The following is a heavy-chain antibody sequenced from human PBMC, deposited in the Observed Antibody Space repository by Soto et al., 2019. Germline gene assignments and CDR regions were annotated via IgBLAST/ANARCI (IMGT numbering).Heavy chain of an antibody. V-gene: IGHV3-23*01. CDR3: ARVPAAKGSLEYHYYRMDV. D-gene: IGHD2-2*01. CDR2: ISGSGGST. Sequence: PGGYLRLSCASSGFTFSSYAMSWVRQAPGKGLEWVSAISGSGGSTYYADSVKGRFTISRDNSKNTLYLQMNSLRAEDTAVYYCARVPAAKGSLEYHYYRMDVWGQGTTVTVCS. CDR1: GFTFSSYA. J-gene: IGHJ6*02.